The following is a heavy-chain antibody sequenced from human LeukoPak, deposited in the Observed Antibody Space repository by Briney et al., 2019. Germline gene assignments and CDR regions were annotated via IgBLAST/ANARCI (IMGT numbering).Heavy chain of an antibody. CDR2: ISGSGGST. V-gene: IGHV3-23*01. CDR1: GFTFGSFA. J-gene: IGHJ3*02. CDR3: ARNILFAFDI. Sequence: PGGSLRLSCAASGFTFGSFAMSWVRQAPGKGLEWVSAISGSGGSTFYADSMKGRFTISRDNSKNTLYLQVNSLRAEDTAMYYCARNILFAFDIWGQGTMVTVSS.